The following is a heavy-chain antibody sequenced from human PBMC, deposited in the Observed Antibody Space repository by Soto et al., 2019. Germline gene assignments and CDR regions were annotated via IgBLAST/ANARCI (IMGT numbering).Heavy chain of an antibody. CDR2: ITPMFGTP. D-gene: IGHD3-22*01. CDR1: GGTFSRYT. CDR3: ARDGTLYDSSAYYYLY. J-gene: IGHJ4*02. V-gene: IGHV1-69*13. Sequence: SVKVSCKXSGGTFSRYTTTWVRQAPGQGLEWMGGITPMFGTPNYAQKFQGRVTITADESTSTAYMELSSLRSEDTAMYYCARDGTLYDSSAYYYLYWGQGTLVTVSS.